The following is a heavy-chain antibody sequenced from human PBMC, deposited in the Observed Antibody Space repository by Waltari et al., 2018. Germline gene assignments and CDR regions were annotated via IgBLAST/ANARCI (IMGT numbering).Heavy chain of an antibody. CDR1: VFTLSPNW. D-gene: IGHD2-8*01. CDR2: IKEDGSKK. J-gene: IGHJ4*01. CDR3: ASFGYCADGVCYGDF. Sequence: VQLVESGGGLGQPGGSLRLFGAASVFTLSPNWIHWVRQAPGKGLEWVADIKEDGSKKHYAGSVKGRFTISRDNAKNSLFLQLNSLRVEDTAIYYCASFGYCADGVCYGDFWGQGTLVTVSS. V-gene: IGHV3-7*01.